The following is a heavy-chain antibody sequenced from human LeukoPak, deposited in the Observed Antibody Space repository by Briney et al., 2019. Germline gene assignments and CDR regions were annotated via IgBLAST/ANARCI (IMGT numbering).Heavy chain of an antibody. CDR1: GYSFTGYA. CDR2: INTNTGNP. D-gene: IGHD6-13*01. CDR3: ARALSIAAAAGGY. J-gene: IGHJ4*02. V-gene: IGHV7-4-1*02. Sequence: GASVKVSCKASGYSFTGYAMNWVRQAPGQGLEWMGWINTNTGNPTYAQGFTGRFVFSLDTSVTTAYLHISSLKTEDTAVYYCARALSIAAAAGGYWGQGTLVTVSS.